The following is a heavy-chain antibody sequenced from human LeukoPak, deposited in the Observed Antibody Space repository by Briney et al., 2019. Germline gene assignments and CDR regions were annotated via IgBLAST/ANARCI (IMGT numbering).Heavy chain of an antibody. CDR1: GFTFNSYN. D-gene: IGHD2-15*01. J-gene: IGHJ4*02. Sequence: PGGSLRLSCAASGFTFNSYNMNWVRQAPGKGLERVSYISSSTSTIYYADSVKGRFTISRDNAKNSLCLQMRSLRAEDTAVYYCARDNGYCSGGSCAPVPFDYWGQGTLVTVSS. V-gene: IGHV3-48*01. CDR2: ISSSTSTI. CDR3: ARDNGYCSGGSCAPVPFDY.